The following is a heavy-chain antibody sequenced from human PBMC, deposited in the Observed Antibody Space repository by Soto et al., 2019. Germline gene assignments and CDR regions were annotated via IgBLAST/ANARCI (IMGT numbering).Heavy chain of an antibody. CDR1: GFSFSGYG. V-gene: IGHV3-30*18. D-gene: IGHD1-26*01. Sequence: QVQLVESGGGVVQPGRSLRLSCAASGFSFSGYGLHWVRQAPGKGLEWVAAISYDGSNEYYADSVKGRFTISRDNSKNTLYLQMNSLRAEDTAVYYCAKATYSGSYFSDYWGQGTLVTVSS. CDR2: ISYDGSNE. J-gene: IGHJ4*02. CDR3: AKATYSGSYFSDY.